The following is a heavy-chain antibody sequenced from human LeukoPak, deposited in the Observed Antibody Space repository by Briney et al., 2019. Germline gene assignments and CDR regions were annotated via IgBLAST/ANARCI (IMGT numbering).Heavy chain of an antibody. Sequence: SETLSLTCSVSGGSISSYYWSRIRQPPGKGLEWFGEINHSGTTSYNPSLKSRVTISVDTSRNQFSLILNSVTAADTAIYYCASLHQVRGLTVFDYWGQGALVTVSS. CDR3: ASLHQVRGLTVFDY. J-gene: IGHJ4*02. CDR1: GGSISSYY. CDR2: INHSGTT. V-gene: IGHV4-34*01. D-gene: IGHD3-10*01.